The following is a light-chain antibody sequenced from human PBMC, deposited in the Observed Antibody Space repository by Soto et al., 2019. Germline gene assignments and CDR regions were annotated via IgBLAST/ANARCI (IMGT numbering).Light chain of an antibody. Sequence: DIQMTQSPSSLSASVGDKVTITCRASQSINTYLSWYQKKPGEPPNLLLYTSSSLRSGVPSRFSGSGSGTDFTLTISSLQPEDFATYYCQQTYTTPWTFDQGTKVEIK. CDR1: QSINTY. J-gene: IGKJ1*01. CDR2: TSS. CDR3: QQTYTTPWT. V-gene: IGKV1-39*01.